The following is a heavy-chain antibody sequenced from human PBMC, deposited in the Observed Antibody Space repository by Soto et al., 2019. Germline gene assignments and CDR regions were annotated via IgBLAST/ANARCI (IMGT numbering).Heavy chain of an antibody. CDR3: ARDGGGPRWHYGMDV. D-gene: IGHD2-15*01. V-gene: IGHV3-30-3*01. CDR2: ISYDGSNK. J-gene: IGHJ6*02. Sequence: GGSLRLSCAASGFTFSSYAMHWVRQAPGKGLEWVAVISYDGSNKYYADSVKGRFTISRDNSKNTLYLQMNSLRAEDTAVYYCARDGGGPRWHYGMDVWGQGTTVTVSS. CDR1: GFTFSSYA.